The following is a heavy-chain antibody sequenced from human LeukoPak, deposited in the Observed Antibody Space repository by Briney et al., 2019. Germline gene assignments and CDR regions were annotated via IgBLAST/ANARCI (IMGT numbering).Heavy chain of an antibody. CDR1: GGSISSYY. CDR2: INTSGST. D-gene: IGHD6-25*01. Sequence: SETLSLTCTVSGGSISSYYWTWIRQSAGKGLEWIGRINTSGSTNYNPSLRSRVTMSVSTSKNQFSLNLTSVTAADTAVYSCAREGGDPRWLDPWGQGTLVTVSS. V-gene: IGHV4-4*07. J-gene: IGHJ5*02. CDR3: AREGGDPRWLDP.